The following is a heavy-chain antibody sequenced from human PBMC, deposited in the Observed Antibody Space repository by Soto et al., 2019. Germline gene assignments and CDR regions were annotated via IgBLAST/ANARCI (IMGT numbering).Heavy chain of an antibody. CDR3: ARQQLLPYYYSLDV. CDR1: GGSISGXX. Sequence: ETLSLTCTVSGGSISGXXXXWIRQPPGKGLEYIGYIYYRGSTNYNPSLKSRVTMSVDTSRNLFSLKVNSVTAADTAVYYCARQQLLPYYYSLDVWGQGTTVTVSS. V-gene: IGHV4-59*01. D-gene: IGHD6-13*01. CDR2: IYYRGST. J-gene: IGHJ6*02.